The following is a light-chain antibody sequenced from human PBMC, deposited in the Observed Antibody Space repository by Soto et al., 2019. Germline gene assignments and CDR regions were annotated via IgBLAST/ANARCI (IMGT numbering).Light chain of an antibody. V-gene: IGKV3-20*01. CDR3: QQYGASPQT. Sequence: EIVLTQSPGTLSLSPGERATLSCRASQPVSSNYLAWYQQKPGQAPRLLIYGASSRATDIPDRFSGSGSGTDFTLTISRLEPDDFAVYYCQQYGASPQTCGQGTKGDI. CDR1: QPVSSNY. CDR2: GAS. J-gene: IGKJ1*01.